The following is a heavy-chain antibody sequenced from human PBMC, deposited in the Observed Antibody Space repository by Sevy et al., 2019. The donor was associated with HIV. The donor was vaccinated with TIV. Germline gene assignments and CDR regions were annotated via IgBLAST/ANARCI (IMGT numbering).Heavy chain of an antibody. D-gene: IGHD3-10*01. CDR3: ARDKYYYVSRSFDN. J-gene: IGHJ4*01. CDR1: GGIFRSNA. CDR2: IIAVFATT. V-gene: IGHV1-69*13. Sequence: ASVKVSCKASGGIFRSNAISWVRQAPGQGLEWMGGIIAVFATTNYPQKFQGRVTVSADESRSTAYMELSSLRSEDTAVYYCARDKYYYVSRSFDNWGQGTQVTVSS.